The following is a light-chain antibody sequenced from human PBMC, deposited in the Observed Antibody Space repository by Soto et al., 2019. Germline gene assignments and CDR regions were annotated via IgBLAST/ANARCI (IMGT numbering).Light chain of an antibody. CDR2: GTS. J-gene: IGKJ1*01. Sequence: EIVLTQSPGTLSVSPGERATLSCRASQTIDSNNLAWYQQKPGQAPSLLIYGTSSRATGIPDTFSGSGSGTDFTLTISRLEPEDSAIYYCQQYGSCTFGQGTKVEIK. CDR1: QTIDSNN. CDR3: QQYGSCT. V-gene: IGKV3-20*01.